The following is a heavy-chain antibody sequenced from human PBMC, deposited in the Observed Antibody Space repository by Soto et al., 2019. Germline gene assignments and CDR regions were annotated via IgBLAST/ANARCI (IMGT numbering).Heavy chain of an antibody. J-gene: IGHJ3*02. V-gene: IGHV1-2*04. D-gene: IGHD2-15*01. Sequence: ASVKVSCKASVYTFSVDYMDCGRQAPGQGLEWMGWINPNSGGTNYAQKFQGWVTMTRDTSISTAYMELSRLRSDDTAVYYCARVGPRYCSGGSCYSALGSDAFDIWGQGTMVTVSS. CDR2: INPNSGGT. CDR3: ARVGPRYCSGGSCYSALGSDAFDI. CDR1: VYTFSVDY.